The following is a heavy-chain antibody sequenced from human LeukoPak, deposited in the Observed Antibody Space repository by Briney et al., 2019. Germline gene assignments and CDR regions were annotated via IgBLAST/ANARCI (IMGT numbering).Heavy chain of an antibody. CDR3: ARDGSDSSGYYYSGYYYYMDV. J-gene: IGHJ6*03. V-gene: IGHV1-46*01. Sequence: ASVKVSCKASGYTFTSYHMHWVRQAPGQGLEWMGIINPSGGSTSYAQKFQGRVTMTRDTSTSTVYMELSSLRSEDTAVYYCARDGSDSSGYYYSGYYYYMDVWGKGTTVTISS. CDR2: INPSGGST. CDR1: GYTFTSYH. D-gene: IGHD3-22*01.